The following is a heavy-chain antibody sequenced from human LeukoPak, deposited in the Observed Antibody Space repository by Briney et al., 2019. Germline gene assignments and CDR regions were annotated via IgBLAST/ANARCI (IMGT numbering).Heavy chain of an antibody. CDR3: TRGFGGPRDY. CDR1: GFTFSSYG. D-gene: IGHD3-16*01. CDR2: MSYDGSTK. V-gene: IGHV3-30*03. Sequence: TGGSLRLSCAASGFTFSSYGIHWVRQAPGKGLEWVAVMSYDGSTKYYADSVKGRFTISRDNAKNTLYLQMNSLRAEDTAVYYCTRGFGGPRDYWGQGTLVTVSS. J-gene: IGHJ4*02.